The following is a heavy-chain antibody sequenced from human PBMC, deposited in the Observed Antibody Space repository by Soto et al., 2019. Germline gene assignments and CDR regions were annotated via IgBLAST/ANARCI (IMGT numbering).Heavy chain of an antibody. CDR3: ARGFEGVTTKGGNYYYYGMDV. V-gene: IGHV1-46*01. CDR1: GYTFTSYY. CDR2: INPSGGST. D-gene: IGHD4-4*01. Sequence: ASVKVSCKASGYTFTSYYMHWVRQAPGQGLEWMGIINPSGGSTSYAQKFQGRVTMTRDTSTSTVYMELSSLRSEDTAVYYCARGFEGVTTKGGNYYYYGMDVWGQGTKVTAP. J-gene: IGHJ6*02.